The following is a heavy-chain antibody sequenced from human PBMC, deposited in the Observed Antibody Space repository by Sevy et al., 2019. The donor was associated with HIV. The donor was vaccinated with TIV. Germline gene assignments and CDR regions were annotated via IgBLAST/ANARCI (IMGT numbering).Heavy chain of an antibody. V-gene: IGHV4-59*01. CDR3: ARDSTTRPRVLDY. CDR1: GGSISSYF. CDR2: IYFTGNT. D-gene: IGHD1-1*01. Sequence: SENLSLTCSVSGGSISSYFWTWVRQSPGKGFEWIGNIYFTGNTDYSPSLKSRVSLSLDTSKSQFSLTLNSVTAADTAVYYCARDSTTRPRVLDYWGQGTLVTVSS. J-gene: IGHJ4*02.